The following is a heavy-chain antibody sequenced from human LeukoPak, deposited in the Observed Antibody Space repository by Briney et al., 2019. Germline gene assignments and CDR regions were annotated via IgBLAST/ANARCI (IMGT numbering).Heavy chain of an antibody. Sequence: ASVKVSCKTSGYTFTDYYMHWVRQAPGQGLEWMGWISAYNGDTNYTQSLQGRVTMTTDTSTTTAYMELRSLTSDDTAVYYCAKDLPYQLLFGGAHAYDIWGQGTVVTVSS. V-gene: IGHV1-18*04. CDR1: GYTFTDYY. D-gene: IGHD2-2*01. CDR3: AKDLPYQLLFGGAHAYDI. CDR2: ISAYNGDT. J-gene: IGHJ3*02.